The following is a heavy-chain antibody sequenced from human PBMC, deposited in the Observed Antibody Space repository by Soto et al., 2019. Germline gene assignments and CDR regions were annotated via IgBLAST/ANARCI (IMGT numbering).Heavy chain of an antibody. CDR1: GGSFSGYY. D-gene: IGHD3-10*01. V-gene: IGHV4-34*01. CDR2: INHSGST. CDR3: ARGRTPKKAYYYYYYYMDV. J-gene: IGHJ6*03. Sequence: SETLSLTCAVYGGSFSGYYWSWIRQPPGKGLEWIGEINHSGSTNYNPSLKSRVTISVDTSKNQFSLKLSSVTAADTAVYYCARGRTPKKAYYYYYYYMDVWGKGTTVTVSS.